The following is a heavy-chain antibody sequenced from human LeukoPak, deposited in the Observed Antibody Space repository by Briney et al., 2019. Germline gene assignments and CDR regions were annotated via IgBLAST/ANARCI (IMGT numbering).Heavy chain of an antibody. V-gene: IGHV1-69*13. CDR2: IIPIFGTA. J-gene: IGHJ3*02. Sequence: ASVKVSCKASGGTFSSYAISWVRQAPGQGLEWMGGIIPIFGTANYAQKFQGRVTITADESTSTAYMELSSLRSEDTAVYYCARDRMGELVVVPAHHARAFDIWGQGTMVTVSS. CDR1: GGTFSSYA. CDR3: ARDRMGELVVVPAHHARAFDI. D-gene: IGHD2-2*01.